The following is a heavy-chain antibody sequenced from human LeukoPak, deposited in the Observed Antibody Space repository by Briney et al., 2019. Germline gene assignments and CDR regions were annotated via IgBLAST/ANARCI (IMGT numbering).Heavy chain of an antibody. J-gene: IGHJ4*02. Sequence: SETLSLTCTVSGGSISSYYWSWIRQPPGRGLEWIGYIYYSGSTDYNPSLESRVTISIDTSKSHFSLKLRSVTAADTAVYYCARLEKGRGFRGGSSAPPYYFDYWARGPWSPSPQ. CDR2: IYYSGST. CDR3: ARLEKGRGFRGGSSAPPYYFDY. CDR1: GGSISSYY. V-gene: IGHV4-59*08. D-gene: IGHD2-2*01.